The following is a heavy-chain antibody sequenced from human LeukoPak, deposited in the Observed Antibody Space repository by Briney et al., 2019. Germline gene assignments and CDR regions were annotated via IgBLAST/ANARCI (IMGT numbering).Heavy chain of an antibody. CDR2: ISWNSGSI. Sequence: GGPLRLSCAAPGLTFDAYAMDWVRQAPGKGLEWGSGISWNSGSIDYADSVKGRFTISRDNAKNSLYLQMNSLRTEDTALYYCAKQSAGTHGYFDYWGQGTLVAVSS. V-gene: IGHV3-9*01. D-gene: IGHD3-3*01. CDR3: AKQSAGTHGYFDY. J-gene: IGHJ4*02. CDR1: GLTFDAYA.